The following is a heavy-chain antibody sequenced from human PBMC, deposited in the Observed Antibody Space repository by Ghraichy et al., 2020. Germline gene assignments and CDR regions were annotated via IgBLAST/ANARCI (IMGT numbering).Heavy chain of an antibody. CDR3: ARERSSGYYSTN. CDR2: IDHSGST. CDR1: GGSFSGYY. J-gene: IGHJ4*02. V-gene: IGHV4-34*01. Sequence: SETLSLTCAVYGGSFSGYYWSWIRQVPGKGLEWIGEIDHSGSTNYNPSLKSRVTISLDTFKNQFSLKLSSVTAADTAVYYCARERSSGYYSTNWGQGTLVTVSS. D-gene: IGHD3-22*01.